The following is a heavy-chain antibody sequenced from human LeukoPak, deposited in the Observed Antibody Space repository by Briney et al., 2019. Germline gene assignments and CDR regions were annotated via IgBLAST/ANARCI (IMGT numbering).Heavy chain of an antibody. CDR3: ARDDGYSSSSDY. Sequence: ASVKVSCKASGYTFTGYYMHWVRQAPGQGLEWMGWINPNSGGTNYAQKFQGRVTMTRDTSISTSYMELSRLRSDDTAVYYCARDDGYSSSSDYWGQGTLVTVSS. J-gene: IGHJ4*02. V-gene: IGHV1-2*02. CDR2: INPNSGGT. D-gene: IGHD6-6*01. CDR1: GYTFTGYY.